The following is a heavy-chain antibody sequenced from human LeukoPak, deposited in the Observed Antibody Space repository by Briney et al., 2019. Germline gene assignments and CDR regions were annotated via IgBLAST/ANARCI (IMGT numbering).Heavy chain of an antibody. CDR3: ARVLAAAGTGWYYYMDV. Sequence: ASVKVSCKASGYTFTSYDINWVRQATGQGLEWMGWMNPNSGNTGYAQKFQGRVTMTRNTSISTAYMELSSLRSEDTAVYYRARVLAAAGTGWYYYMDVWGKGTTVTVSS. CDR2: MNPNSGNT. D-gene: IGHD6-13*01. CDR1: GYTFTSYD. J-gene: IGHJ6*03. V-gene: IGHV1-8*01.